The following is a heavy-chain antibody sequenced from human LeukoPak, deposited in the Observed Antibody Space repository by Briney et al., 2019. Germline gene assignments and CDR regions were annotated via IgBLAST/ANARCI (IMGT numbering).Heavy chain of an antibody. CDR1: GGSISSGGYY. V-gene: IGHV4-31*03. J-gene: IGHJ5*02. CDR2: IYYSGST. D-gene: IGHD4-11*01. Sequence: KPSETLSLTCTVSGGSISSGGYYWSWIRQHPGKGLEWIGYIYYSGSTYYNPSLKSRVTISVDTSKNQISLKLSSVTAADTAVYYCARGSNTMTTVTLNWFDPWGQGTLVTVSS. CDR3: ARGSNTMTTVTLNWFDP.